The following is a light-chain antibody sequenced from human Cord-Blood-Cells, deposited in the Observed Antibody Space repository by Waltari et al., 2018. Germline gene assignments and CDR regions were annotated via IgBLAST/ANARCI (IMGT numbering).Light chain of an antibody. CDR2: RNN. J-gene: IGLJ2*01. CDR1: SSNIGSNY. CDR3: AAWDDSLSGRV. Sequence: QSVLTQPPSASGTPGQRVTISCSGSSSNIGSNYVYWYQQLPGTAPKLLIYRNNPRPSGVPDRFSGSKSGTSASLAISGRRSEDEADYYCAAWDDSLSGRVFGGGTNLTVL. V-gene: IGLV1-47*01.